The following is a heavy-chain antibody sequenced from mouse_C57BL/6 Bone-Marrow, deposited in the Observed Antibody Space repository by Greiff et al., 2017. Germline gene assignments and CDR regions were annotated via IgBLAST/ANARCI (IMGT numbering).Heavy chain of an antibody. V-gene: IGHV5-9*01. CDR1: GFTFSSYT. J-gene: IGHJ4*01. D-gene: IGHD2-1*01. CDR3: ARHLYSLDY. Sequence: EVQLVESGGGLVKPGGSLKLSCAASGFTFSSYTMSWVRQTPEKRLAWVATISGGGGNTYYPDSVKGRFTISRDNAKNTLYLQMSSLRSEDTALYYCARHLYSLDYWGQGTSVTVSS. CDR2: ISGGGGNT.